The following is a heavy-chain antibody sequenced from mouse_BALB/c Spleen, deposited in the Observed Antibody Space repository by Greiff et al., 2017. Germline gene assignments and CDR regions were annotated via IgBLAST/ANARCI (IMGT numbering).Heavy chain of an antibody. J-gene: IGHJ3*01. V-gene: IGHV5-6*01. D-gene: IGHD1-1*01. Sequence: VHLVESGGDLVKPGGSLKLSCAASGFTFSSYGMSWVRQTPDKRLEWVATISSGGSYTYYPDSVKGRFTISRDNAKNTLYLQMSSLKSEDTAMYYCASSATVKGFAYWGQGTLVTVSA. CDR3: ASSATVKGFAY. CDR1: GFTFSSYG. CDR2: ISSGGSYT.